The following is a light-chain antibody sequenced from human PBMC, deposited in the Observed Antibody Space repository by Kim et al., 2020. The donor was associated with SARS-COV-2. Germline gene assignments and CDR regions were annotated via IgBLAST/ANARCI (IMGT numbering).Light chain of an antibody. J-gene: IGLJ1*01. CDR2: ANI. Sequence: RVTISCTGSSSSIGAGYDLHWYQQLPGTVPKLLIYANINRPSGVPDRFSGSKSGTSASLAITGLQAEDEADYYCLSYDGSLSTFVFGTGTKVTVL. V-gene: IGLV1-40*01. CDR3: LSYDGSLSTFV. CDR1: SSSIGAGYD.